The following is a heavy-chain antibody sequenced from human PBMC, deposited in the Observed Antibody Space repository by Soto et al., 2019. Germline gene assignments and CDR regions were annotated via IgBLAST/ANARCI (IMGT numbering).Heavy chain of an antibody. V-gene: IGHV3-30*18. J-gene: IGHJ4*02. CDR1: GFTFSSYG. CDR2: ISYDGSNK. Sequence: QVQLVESGGGVVQPGRSLRLSCAASGFTFSSYGMHWVRQAPGKRLEWVAVISYDGSNKYYADSVKGRFTISRDNSKNTLYLQTNSLRAEDTAVYYCAKTYYYDSSGYSAIDYWGQGTLVTVSP. CDR3: AKTYYYDSSGYSAIDY. D-gene: IGHD3-22*01.